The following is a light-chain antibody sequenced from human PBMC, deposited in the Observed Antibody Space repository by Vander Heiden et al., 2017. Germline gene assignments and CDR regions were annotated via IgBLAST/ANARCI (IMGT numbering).Light chain of an antibody. V-gene: IGKV3-20*01. CDR3: QQYDSPPRT. CDR2: GTS. J-gene: IGKJ2*01. Sequence: EIVLTQSPGTLSLSPGERATLSCKAPRLLIYGTSSRATGIPDRFSGSESGTDFTLTISRLEPEDFAVYYCQQYDSPPRTFGQGTKLENK.